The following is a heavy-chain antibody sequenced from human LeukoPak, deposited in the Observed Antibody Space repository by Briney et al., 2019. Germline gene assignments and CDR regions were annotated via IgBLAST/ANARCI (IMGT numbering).Heavy chain of an antibody. D-gene: IGHD3-16*01. CDR3: ARGTYVWGSHEYFQH. CDR1: GGTFSSYA. Sequence: SVKVSCKASGGTFSSYAISWVRQAPGQGLEWMGRIIPIFGTANYAQKFQGRVTITTDESTSTAYMELSSLRSEDTAVYYCARGTYVWGSHEYFQHWGQGTLVTLSS. CDR2: IIPIFGTA. J-gene: IGHJ1*01. V-gene: IGHV1-69*05.